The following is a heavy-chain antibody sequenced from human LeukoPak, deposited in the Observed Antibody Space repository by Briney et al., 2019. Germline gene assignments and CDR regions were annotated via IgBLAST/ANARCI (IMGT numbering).Heavy chain of an antibody. D-gene: IGHD3-22*01. V-gene: IGHV4-39*01. CDR2: IYYRGST. Sequence: SETLSLTCTVSGGSISSSSYYWGWIRQPPGKGLEWIGSIYYRGSTYYNPSLKSRVTISVDTSKNQFSLKLSSVTAADTAVYSCAKLRYDSTGYPGGFDYWGQGTLVTVSS. CDR3: AKLRYDSTGYPGGFDY. J-gene: IGHJ4*02. CDR1: GGSISSSSYY.